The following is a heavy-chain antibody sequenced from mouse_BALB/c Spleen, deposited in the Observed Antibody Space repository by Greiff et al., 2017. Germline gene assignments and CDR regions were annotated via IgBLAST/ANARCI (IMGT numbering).Heavy chain of an antibody. V-gene: IGHV7-3*02. Sequence: EVMLVESGGGLVQPGGSLRLSCATSGFTFTDYYMSWVRQPPGKALEWLGFIRNKANGYTTEYSASVKGRFTISRDNSQSILYLQMNTLRAEDSATYYCARALYDYEGYFDVWGAGTTVTVSS. J-gene: IGHJ1*01. D-gene: IGHD2-4*01. CDR1: GFTFTDYY. CDR2: IRNKANGYTT. CDR3: ARALYDYEGYFDV.